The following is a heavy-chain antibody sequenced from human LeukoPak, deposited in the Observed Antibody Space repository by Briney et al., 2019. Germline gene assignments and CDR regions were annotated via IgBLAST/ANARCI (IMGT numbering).Heavy chain of an antibody. CDR1: GFTFGSYS. Sequence: GGSLRLSCAASGFTFGSYSMNWVRQAPGKGLEWVSSISSSSSYIYYADSVKGRFTISRDNAKNSLYLQMNSLRAEDTAVYYCARESEMATALDYWGQGTLVTVSS. J-gene: IGHJ4*02. V-gene: IGHV3-21*01. D-gene: IGHD5-24*01. CDR2: ISSSSSYI. CDR3: ARESEMATALDY.